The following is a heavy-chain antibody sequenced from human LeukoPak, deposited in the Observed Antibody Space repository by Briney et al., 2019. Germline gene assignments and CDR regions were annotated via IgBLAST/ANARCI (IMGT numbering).Heavy chain of an antibody. Sequence: SETLSLTCAVYGGSFSGYYWSWIRQPPGEGLEWIGEINHSGSTNYNPSLKSRVTISVDTSKNQFSLKLSSVTAADTAVYYCARGRAVAGRNYYGMDVWGKGTTVTVSS. J-gene: IGHJ6*04. CDR1: GGSFSGYY. V-gene: IGHV4-34*01. CDR2: INHSGST. CDR3: ARGRAVAGRNYYGMDV. D-gene: IGHD6-19*01.